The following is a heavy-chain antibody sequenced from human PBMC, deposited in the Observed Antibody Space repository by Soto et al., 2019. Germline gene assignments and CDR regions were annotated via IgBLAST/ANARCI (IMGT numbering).Heavy chain of an antibody. CDR3: ARADGEQWLVPHLDN. V-gene: IGHV3-23*01. CDR2: ISCCGGST. Sequence: EVQLLESGGGVVQPGGSLRLSCVASGFNFKKFAMAWVRQAPGEGLEWVSGISCCGGSTSYADSVKGRFSIARDDSKNTLSLQMNSLRVENTAQYYGARADGEQWLVPHLDNWAQGTLVTVS. J-gene: IGHJ4*02. D-gene: IGHD6-19*01. CDR1: GFNFKKFA.